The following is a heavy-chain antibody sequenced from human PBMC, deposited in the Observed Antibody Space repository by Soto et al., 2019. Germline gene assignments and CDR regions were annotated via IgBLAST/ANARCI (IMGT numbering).Heavy chain of an antibody. CDR3: ASGYYDILTGYRYGMDV. CDR2: ISAYNGNT. V-gene: IGHV1-18*04. D-gene: IGHD3-9*01. Sequence: ASVKVSCKASGYTFTSYGISWVRQAPGQGLEWMGWISAYNGNTNYAQKLQGSVTMTTDTSTSTAYMELRSLRSDDTAVYYCASGYYDILTGYRYGMDVWGQGTTVTVSS. J-gene: IGHJ6*02. CDR1: GYTFTSYG.